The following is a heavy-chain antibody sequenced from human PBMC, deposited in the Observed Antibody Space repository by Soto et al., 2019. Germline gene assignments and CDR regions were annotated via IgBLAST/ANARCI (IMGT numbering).Heavy chain of an antibody. V-gene: IGHV1-69*02. J-gene: IGHJ5*02. CDR3: ARRPSIAVAGTDWFDP. CDR2: IIPILGIA. Sequence: QVQLVQSGAEVKKPGSSVKVSCKASGGTFSSYTISWVRQAPGQGLEWMGRIIPILGIANYAQKFQGRVTITADKSTSTAYVERSSLRSEDTAVYYCARRPSIAVAGTDWFDPWGQGTLVTVSS. D-gene: IGHD6-19*01. CDR1: GGTFSSYT.